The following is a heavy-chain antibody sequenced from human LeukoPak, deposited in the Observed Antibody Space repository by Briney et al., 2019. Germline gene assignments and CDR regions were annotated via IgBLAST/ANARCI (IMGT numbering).Heavy chain of an antibody. D-gene: IGHD2-15*01. J-gene: IGHJ3*02. Sequence: SETLSLTCTVAGGSISISSYYRGWIRQPPGKGLEWIGSIYYSGSTYYNPSLKSRVTISVDTSKNQFSLKLSSVTAADTAVYYCARVTGNVLRAFDIWGQGTMVTVSS. V-gene: IGHV4-39*07. CDR3: ARVTGNVLRAFDI. CDR2: IYYSGST. CDR1: GGSISISSYY.